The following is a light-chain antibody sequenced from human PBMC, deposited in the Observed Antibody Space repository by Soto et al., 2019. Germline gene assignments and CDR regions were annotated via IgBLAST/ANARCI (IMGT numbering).Light chain of an antibody. CDR1: QSVSSF. CDR3: QQRSTWPLT. CDR2: DAS. Sequence: DIVLTQSPATLSLSPGERATLSCRASQSVSSFLVWYQQKPGQAPRLLIYDASSRPTGIPARFSGSGSGTDFTLTISSLEPEDFAVYYCQQRSTWPLTFGGGTKVEIK. V-gene: IGKV3-11*01. J-gene: IGKJ4*01.